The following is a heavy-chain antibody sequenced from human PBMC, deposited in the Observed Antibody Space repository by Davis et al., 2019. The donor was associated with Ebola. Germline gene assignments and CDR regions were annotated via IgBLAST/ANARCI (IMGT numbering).Heavy chain of an antibody. CDR2: ISAYNGNT. V-gene: IGHV1-18*01. D-gene: IGHD3-9*01. J-gene: IGHJ4*02. CDR3: ARDLTGTYDFDY. CDR1: GYTFTSYG. Sequence: AASVKVSCKASGYTFTSYGISWVGQAPGQGLEWMGWISAYNGNTNYAQKLQGRVTMTTDTSTSTAYMELRSLRSDDTAVYYCARDLTGTYDFDYWGQGTLVTVSS.